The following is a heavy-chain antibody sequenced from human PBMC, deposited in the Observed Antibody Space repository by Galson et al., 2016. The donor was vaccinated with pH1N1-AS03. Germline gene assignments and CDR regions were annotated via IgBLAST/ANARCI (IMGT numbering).Heavy chain of an antibody. CDR3: ARRVYGDYVNWFDP. V-gene: IGHV4-39*01. D-gene: IGHD4-17*01. CDR2: IYYSGST. Sequence: TLSPTCAVSGDSISSSSYYWGWIRQPPGKGLEWIGSIYYSGSTYYNPSLKSRVTISVDTSKNQFSLKLSSVTAADTAVYYCARRVYGDYVNWFDPWGQGTLVTVSS. CDR1: GDSISSSSYY. J-gene: IGHJ5*02.